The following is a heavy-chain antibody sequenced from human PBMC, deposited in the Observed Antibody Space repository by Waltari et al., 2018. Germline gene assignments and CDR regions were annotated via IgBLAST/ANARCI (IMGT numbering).Heavy chain of an antibody. J-gene: IGHJ4*02. CDR2: ISGSGGST. V-gene: IGHV3-23*04. CDR3: TTDPGIAAAGGWTDY. Sequence: EVQLVESGGGLAQPGGSLRLSCAASGFTFSSYAMSWVRQAPGKGLEWVSAISGSGGSTYYADSVKGRFTISRDNSKNTLYLQMNSLKTEDTAVYYCTTDPGIAAAGGWTDYWGQGTLVTVSS. CDR1: GFTFSSYA. D-gene: IGHD6-13*01.